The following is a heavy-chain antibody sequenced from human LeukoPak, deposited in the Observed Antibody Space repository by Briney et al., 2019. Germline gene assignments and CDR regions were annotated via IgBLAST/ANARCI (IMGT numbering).Heavy chain of an antibody. V-gene: IGHV3-7*03. D-gene: IGHD3-10*01. CDR2: IKQDGSEK. CDR3: AVSYGSGSSDY. Sequence: GGSLRLSCAASGFTFSSYWMSWVRQAPGEGLEWVANIKQDGSEKYYVDSVKGRFTISRDNAKNSLYLQMNSLRAEDTAVYYCAVSYGSGSSDYWGQGTLVTVSS. CDR1: GFTFSSYW. J-gene: IGHJ4*02.